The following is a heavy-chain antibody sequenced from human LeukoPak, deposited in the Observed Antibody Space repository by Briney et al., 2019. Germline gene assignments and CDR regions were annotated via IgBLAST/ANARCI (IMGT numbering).Heavy chain of an antibody. V-gene: IGHV1-2*02. CDR1: GYTFTGYY. CDR2: INPNSGGT. J-gene: IGHJ6*03. D-gene: IGHD3-3*01. CDR3: ARTDTIPYYYYMDV. Sequence: GASVKVSCKASGYTFTGYYMHWVRQAPGQGLEWMGWINPNSGGTNYAQKLQGRVTMTRDTSISTAYMELSRLRSDDTAVYYCARTDTIPYYYYMDVWGKGTTVTVSS.